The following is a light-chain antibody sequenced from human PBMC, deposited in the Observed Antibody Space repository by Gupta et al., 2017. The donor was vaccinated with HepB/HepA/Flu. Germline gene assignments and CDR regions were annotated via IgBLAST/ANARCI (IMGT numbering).Light chain of an antibody. J-gene: IGKJ4*01. Sequence: EIVLTQSPGTLSLSPGERATLSCRASQNIDSDYVTWYQHKSGLAPRLLIYGSSFRATGIPDRFSGSGSATDFTLTISRLEPEDFAVYYCQHTRRAPRVTFGGGTKVEIK. V-gene: IGKV3-20*01. CDR3: QHTRRAPRVT. CDR2: GSS. CDR1: QNIDSDY.